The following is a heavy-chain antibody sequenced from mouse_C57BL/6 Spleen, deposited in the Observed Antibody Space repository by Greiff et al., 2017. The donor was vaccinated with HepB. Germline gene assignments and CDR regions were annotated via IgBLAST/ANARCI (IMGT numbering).Heavy chain of an antibody. CDR2: IDPSDSET. CDR3: ARREDGYYYDY. Sequence: VQLQQPGAELVRPGSSVKLSCKASGYTFTSYWMHWVKQRPIQGLEWIGNIDPSDSETHYNQKFKDKATLTVDKSSSTAYMQLSSLTSEDSAVYYCARREDGYYYDYWGQGTTLTVSS. J-gene: IGHJ2*01. D-gene: IGHD2-3*01. V-gene: IGHV1-52*01. CDR1: GYTFTSYW.